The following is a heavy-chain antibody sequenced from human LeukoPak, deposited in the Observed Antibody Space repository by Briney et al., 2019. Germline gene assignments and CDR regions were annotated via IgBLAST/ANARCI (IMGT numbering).Heavy chain of an antibody. V-gene: IGHV1-2*02. D-gene: IGHD2-2*01. J-gene: IGHJ4*02. CDR3: ARVPGCSSTSCYPTGDY. CDR2: INPNSGGT. CDR1: GYTFTGYY. Sequence: ASVKVSCEASGYTFTGYYMHWVRQAPGQGLEWMGWINPNSGGTNYAQKFQGRVTMTRDTSISTAYMELSRLRSDDTAVYYCARVPGCSSTSCYPTGDYWGQGTLVTVSS.